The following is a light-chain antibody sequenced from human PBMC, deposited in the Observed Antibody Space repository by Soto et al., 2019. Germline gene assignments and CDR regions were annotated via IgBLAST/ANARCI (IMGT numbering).Light chain of an antibody. Sequence: EVVLTQSPDTLSFSPGERATLSCSASQSVSSFLAWYQQKPGQAPRLLIYDASNRATGIPSRFSGSGSGTDFTLTISSLEPEDFAVYYCQHRSSWPGAFGPGTKVDI. V-gene: IGKV3-11*01. J-gene: IGKJ3*01. CDR2: DAS. CDR1: QSVSSF. CDR3: QHRSSWPGA.